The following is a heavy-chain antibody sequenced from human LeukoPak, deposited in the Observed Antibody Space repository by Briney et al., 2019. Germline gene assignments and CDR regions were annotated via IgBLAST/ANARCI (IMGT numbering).Heavy chain of an antibody. CDR2: ISYDGSNK. Sequence: GRSLRLSCAASGFTFSSYAMPWVRQAPGKGLEWVAVISYDGSNKYYADSVKGRFTISRDNSKNTLYLQMNSLRAEDTAVYYCAREGFLGDEGFDIWGQGTRVTVSS. D-gene: IGHD3-16*01. CDR1: GFTFSSYA. V-gene: IGHV3-30-3*01. J-gene: IGHJ3*02. CDR3: AREGFLGDEGFDI.